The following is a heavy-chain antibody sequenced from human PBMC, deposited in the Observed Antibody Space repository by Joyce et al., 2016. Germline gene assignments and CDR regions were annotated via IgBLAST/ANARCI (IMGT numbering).Heavy chain of an antibody. CDR2: VSLDGGNK. J-gene: IGHJ4*02. D-gene: IGHD6-19*01. Sequence: MHWVRQAPGKGLEWVAVVSLDGGNKVYADSVKGRFTISRDNSKNMVSLQMNSLRAEDTALYYCARPTYIAVAGSPLEYWGQGTLVTVSS. CDR3: ARPTYIAVAGSPLEY. V-gene: IGHV3-30*14.